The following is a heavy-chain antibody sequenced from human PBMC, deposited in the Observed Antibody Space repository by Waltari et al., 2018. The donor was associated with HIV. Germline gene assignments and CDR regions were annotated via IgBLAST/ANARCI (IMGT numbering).Heavy chain of an antibody. CDR1: GFIFNSYS. CDR2: ISSSGNFK. D-gene: IGHD6-6*01. J-gene: IGHJ5*02. Sequence: EVQLVESGGGPVKSGESLRLSCVTSGFIFNSYSMNWVRQAPGKGPGWVSSISSSGNFKHYADSVKGRFTISRDNAENSLYLQMNGLRAEDTAIYYCARDSRGSTWSLNWFDPWGQGTLVTVSS. CDR3: ARDSRGSTWSLNWFDP. V-gene: IGHV3-21*02.